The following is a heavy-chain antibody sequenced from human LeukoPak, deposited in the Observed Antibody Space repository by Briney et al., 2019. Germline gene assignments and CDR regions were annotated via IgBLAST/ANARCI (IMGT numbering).Heavy chain of an antibody. CDR1: GGSISSYY. CDR3: AREILAYCGGDCYSAPFDY. CDR2: IYTSGST. J-gene: IGHJ4*02. V-gene: IGHV4-4*07. Sequence: SSETLSLTCTVSGGSISSYYWSWIRQPAGKGLEWIGRIYTSGSTNYNPSLKSRVTISVDTSKSQFSLKLTSVTAADTAVYYCAREILAYCGGDCYSAPFDYWGQGTLVTVSS. D-gene: IGHD2-21*02.